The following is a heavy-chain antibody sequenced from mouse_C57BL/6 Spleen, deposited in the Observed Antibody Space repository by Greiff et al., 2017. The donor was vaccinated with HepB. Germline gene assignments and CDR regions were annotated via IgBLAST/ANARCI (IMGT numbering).Heavy chain of an antibody. V-gene: IGHV1-4*01. J-gene: IGHJ2*01. Sequence: QVQLKQSGAELARPGASVKMSCKASGYTFTSYTMHWVKQRPGQGLEWIGYINPSSGYTKYNQKFKDKATLTADKSSSTAYMQLSSLTSEDSAVYYCARMAAQATSDHWGQGTTLTVSS. CDR2: INPSSGYT. D-gene: IGHD3-2*02. CDR1: GYTFTSYT. CDR3: ARMAAQATSDH.